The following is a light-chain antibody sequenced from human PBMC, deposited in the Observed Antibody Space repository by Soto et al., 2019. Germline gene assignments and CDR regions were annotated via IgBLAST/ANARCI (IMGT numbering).Light chain of an antibody. J-gene: IGKJ1*01. CDR1: QTISSL. Sequence: DIQMTQSPSTLSTSVRDRVTITCRASQTISSLLAWYQQKPGKAPKLLIYKASTLKSGVPSRFSGSGSGTEFTLTISSLQPDDFATYYCQHYNSYSEAFGQGTKV. CDR3: QHYNSYSEA. V-gene: IGKV1-5*03. CDR2: KAS.